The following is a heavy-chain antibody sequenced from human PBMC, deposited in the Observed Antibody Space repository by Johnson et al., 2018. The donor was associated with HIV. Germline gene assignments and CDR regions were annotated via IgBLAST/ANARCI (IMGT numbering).Heavy chain of an antibody. D-gene: IGHD3-10*01. CDR3: AKSTQATIARESGPYGAFDI. CDR1: GFTFSSYA. Sequence: QVQLVESGGGGVQPGRSLRLSCAASGFTFSSYAMHWVRQAPGKGLEWVAVISYDGSNKYYADSVKGRFTISRDNSKNSLYLQMNSLRAEDTALYYCAKSTQATIARESGPYGAFDIWGQGTMVTVSS. V-gene: IGHV3-30-3*02. J-gene: IGHJ3*02. CDR2: ISYDGSNK.